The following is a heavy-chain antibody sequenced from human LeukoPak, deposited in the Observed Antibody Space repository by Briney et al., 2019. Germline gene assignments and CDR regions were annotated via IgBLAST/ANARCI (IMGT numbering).Heavy chain of an antibody. V-gene: IGHV3-7*01. J-gene: IGHJ4*02. D-gene: IGHD2/OR15-2a*01. Sequence: GGSLRLSCAASGFTFSNYWMSWVRQAPGKGLEWVANIKKDGGERYYVDSVKGRFTISKDNAKNTVYLQMNSLRAEDTAVYYCVSFYETYWGRGTLVTVSS. CDR3: VSFYETY. CDR2: IKKDGGER. CDR1: GFTFSNYW.